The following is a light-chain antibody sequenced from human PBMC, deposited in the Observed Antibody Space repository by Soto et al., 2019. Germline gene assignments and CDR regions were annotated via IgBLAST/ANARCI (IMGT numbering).Light chain of an antibody. J-gene: IGLJ2*01. V-gene: IGLV1-51*01. CDR2: DNN. CDR1: SSDIGTYRY. CDR3: ATWDGSLPGEV. Sequence: QSALTQPASVSGSPGQSITISCTGTSSDIGTYRYVSWYQQLPGTAPKLLIYDNNKRPSGIPDRFSGSKSGTSGTLDITGLQTGDEADYYCATWDGSLPGEVFGGGTKLTVL.